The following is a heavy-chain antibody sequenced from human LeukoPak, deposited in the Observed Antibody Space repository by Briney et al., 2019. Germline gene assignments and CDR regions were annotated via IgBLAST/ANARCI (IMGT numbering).Heavy chain of an antibody. CDR2: SKSDGSVR. CDR1: GFGFSSHW. V-gene: IGHV3-74*01. CDR3: ARDPSVNNAIGYNWFDH. D-gene: IGHD2/OR15-2a*01. J-gene: IGHJ5*02. Sequence: PGGSLRLSCVASGFGFSSHWMHWVRQAPGKGLVWVSRSKSDGSVRNYADSVEGRFIISRDNAKNTLYLQMNNLGVEDTAVYFCARDPSVNNAIGYNWFDHWGQGALVTVSS.